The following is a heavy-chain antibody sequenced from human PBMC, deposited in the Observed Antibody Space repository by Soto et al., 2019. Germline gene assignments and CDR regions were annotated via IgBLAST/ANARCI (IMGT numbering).Heavy chain of an antibody. CDR1: GGSVISGSYY. Sequence: SETLSLTCTFSGGSVISGSYYWSWIRQPPGKGLEWIGYIYYSGSTNYNPSLKSRVTISVDTSKNQFSLKLSSVTAADTAVYYCARGYYDILTGYYNHFDYWGQGTLVTVSS. CDR3: ARGYYDILTGYYNHFDY. J-gene: IGHJ4*02. D-gene: IGHD3-9*01. CDR2: IYYSGST. V-gene: IGHV4-61*01.